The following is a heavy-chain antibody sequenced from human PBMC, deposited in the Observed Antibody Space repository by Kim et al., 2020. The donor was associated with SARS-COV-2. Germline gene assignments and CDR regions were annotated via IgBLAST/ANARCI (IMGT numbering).Heavy chain of an antibody. J-gene: IGHJ5*02. V-gene: IGHV4-34*01. CDR3: ARKLTRPKGITMVRGGDWFDP. CDR1: GGSFSGYY. Sequence: SETLSLTCAVYGGSFSGYYWSWIRQPPGKGLAWIGEINHSGSTNYNPSLKSRVTISVDTSKNQFSLKLSSVTAADTAVYYCARKLTRPKGITMVRGGDWFDPWGQGTLVTVSS. D-gene: IGHD3-10*01. CDR2: INHSGST.